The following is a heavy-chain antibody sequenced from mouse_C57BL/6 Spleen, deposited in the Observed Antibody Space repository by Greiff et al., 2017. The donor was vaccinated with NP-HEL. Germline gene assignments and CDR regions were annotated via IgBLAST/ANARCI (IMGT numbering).Heavy chain of an antibody. CDR1: GYTFTSYW. J-gene: IGHJ4*01. Sequence: VQLQQPGAELVKPGASVKVSCKASGYTFTSYWMHWVKQRPGQGLEWIGRIHPSDSDTNYNQKFKGKATLTVDKSSSTAYMQRSSLTSEDSAVYYCATQSTTVVADYAMDYWGQGTSVTVSS. D-gene: IGHD1-1*01. V-gene: IGHV1-74*01. CDR2: IHPSDSDT. CDR3: ATQSTTVVADYAMDY.